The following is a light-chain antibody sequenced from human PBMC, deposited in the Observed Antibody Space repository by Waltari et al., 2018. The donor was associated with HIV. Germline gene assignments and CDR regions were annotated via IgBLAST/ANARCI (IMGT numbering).Light chain of an antibody. V-gene: IGLV1-47*01. CDR1: NLNVGRIS. Sequence: HSVLTQPPSASGPPGQGVTITSSGRNLNVGRISVFLSLQLPGTAPNLLIYDNDKRPSGVSARFSVSKSVTSAALAISGLRSDDEADYYCSAWDDSLSVVVFGGGTKLTVL. CDR2: DND. J-gene: IGLJ3*02. CDR3: SAWDDSLSVVV.